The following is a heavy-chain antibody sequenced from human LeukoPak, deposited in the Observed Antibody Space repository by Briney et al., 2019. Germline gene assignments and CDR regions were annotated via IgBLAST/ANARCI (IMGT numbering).Heavy chain of an antibody. V-gene: IGHV3-48*03. CDR2: IGSSGAAI. CDR3: ALLAVASDFDY. J-gene: IGHJ4*02. CDR1: GFPFSIYE. Sequence: PGGSLRLSCAVSGFPFSIYEMNWVRQAPGKGLEWVSNIGSSGAAIHYADSVRGRFTISRDNAKNSLYLQMNSLRAEDTAVYYCALLAVASDFDYWGQGALVTVSS. D-gene: IGHD6-19*01.